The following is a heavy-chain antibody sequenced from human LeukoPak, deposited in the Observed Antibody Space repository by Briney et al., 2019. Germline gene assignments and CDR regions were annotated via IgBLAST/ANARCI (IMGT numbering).Heavy chain of an antibody. D-gene: IGHD2-15*01. CDR1: GFTFSSYA. Sequence: GGSLRLSCAASGFTFSSYAMHWVRQSPGKGLEWVAVISYDGSNKYYADSVKGRFTISRDNSKNTLYLQMNSLRAEDTAVYYCAKQLGYCSDGSCYFPYWGQGTLVTVSS. CDR3: AKQLGYCSDGSCYFPY. V-gene: IGHV3-30*07. J-gene: IGHJ4*02. CDR2: ISYDGSNK.